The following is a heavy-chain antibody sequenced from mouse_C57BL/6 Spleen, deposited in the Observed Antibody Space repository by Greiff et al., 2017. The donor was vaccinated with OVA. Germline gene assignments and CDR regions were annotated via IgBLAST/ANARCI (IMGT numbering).Heavy chain of an antibody. V-gene: IGHV5-4*03. CDR3: ARYYYGSSPPEFAY. CDR1: GFTFSSYA. D-gene: IGHD1-1*01. Sequence: EVKVEESGGGLVKPGGSLKLSCAASGFTFSSYAMSWVRQTPEKRLEWVATISDGGSYTYYPDNVKGRFTISRDNAKNNLYLQMSHLKSEDTAMYYCARYYYGSSPPEFAYWGQGTLVTVSA. J-gene: IGHJ3*01. CDR2: ISDGGSYT.